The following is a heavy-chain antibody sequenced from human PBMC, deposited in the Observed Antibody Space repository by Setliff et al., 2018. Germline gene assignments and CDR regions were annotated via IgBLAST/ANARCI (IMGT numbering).Heavy chain of an antibody. CDR1: GYSFTSYW. J-gene: IGHJ3*02. CDR2: IYPGDSDT. Sequence: GESLKISCKGPGYSFTSYWIGWVRQMPGKGLEWMGIIYPGDSDTRYSPSFQGQVTISADKSISTAYLQWSSLKASDPAMYYCARQAISGSDAFDIWGQGTLITVSS. CDR3: ARQAISGSDAFDI. D-gene: IGHD3-3*01. V-gene: IGHV5-51*01.